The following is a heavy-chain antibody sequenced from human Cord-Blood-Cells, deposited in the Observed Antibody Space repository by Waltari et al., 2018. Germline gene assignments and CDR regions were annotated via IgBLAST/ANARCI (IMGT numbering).Heavy chain of an antibody. CDR2: ISYEGSNK. D-gene: IGHD1-1*01. Sequence: QVQLVESGGGVVQPGRSLRLSCAASGFTFSSYGLHWVRQAPGKGLEWVAVISYEGSNKYYADSVKGRFTISRDNSKNTLYLQMNSLRAEDTAVYYCAKGGTTGGGGWGQGTLVTVSS. V-gene: IGHV3-30*18. J-gene: IGHJ4*02. CDR1: GFTFSSYG. CDR3: AKGGTTGGGG.